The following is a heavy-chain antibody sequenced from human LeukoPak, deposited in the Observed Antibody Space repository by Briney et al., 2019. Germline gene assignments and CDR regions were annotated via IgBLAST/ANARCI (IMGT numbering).Heavy chain of an antibody. CDR1: GGSISGYY. D-gene: IGHD2-15*01. CDR2: MEYSGST. V-gene: IGHV4-59*08. CDR3: ARHEVGYCSGSSCPYYFDY. J-gene: IGHJ4*02. Sequence: SETLSLTCSVSGGSISGYYWSWIRQPPGKGLEWIAYMEYSGSTRYNPSLQSRVTISVDTSKNQFSLKLSSVTVADTAVYYCARHEVGYCSGSSCPYYFDYWGQGTLVTVSS.